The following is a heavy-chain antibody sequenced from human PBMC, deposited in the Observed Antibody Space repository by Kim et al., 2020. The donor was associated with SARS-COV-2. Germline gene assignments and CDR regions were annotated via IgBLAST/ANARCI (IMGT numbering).Heavy chain of an antibody. CDR3: ASELEICCFDPPWFDP. D-gene: IGHD3-9*01. CDR2: VNYSWST. Sequence: SETLSPTCTVSGGSISSYCCCWIRLRQRTGQERIGFVNYSWSTNYYHPLASRGPISVDTSKNQFSLNLSSVPAADTAVYYCASELEICCFDPPWFDPWGQGTLVTVSS. J-gene: IGHJ5*02. CDR1: GGSISSYC. V-gene: IGHV4-59*13.